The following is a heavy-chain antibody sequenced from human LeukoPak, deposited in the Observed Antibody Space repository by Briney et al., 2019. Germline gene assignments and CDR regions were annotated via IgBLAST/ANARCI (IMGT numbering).Heavy chain of an antibody. D-gene: IGHD2-2*01. CDR1: GYTFTGYY. V-gene: IGHV1-18*04. Sequence: ASVKVSCKASGYTFTGYYMHWVRQAPGQGLEWMGWISAYNGNTNYAQKLQGRVTMTTDTSTSTAYMELGSLRSDDTAVYYCARVGVVPAANDAFDIWGQGTMVTVSS. J-gene: IGHJ3*02. CDR3: ARVGVVPAANDAFDI. CDR2: ISAYNGNT.